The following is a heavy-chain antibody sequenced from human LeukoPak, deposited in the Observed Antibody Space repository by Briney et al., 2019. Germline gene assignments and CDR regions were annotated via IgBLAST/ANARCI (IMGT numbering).Heavy chain of an antibody. J-gene: IGHJ4*02. D-gene: IGHD6-19*01. CDR1: GGSISSYY. V-gene: IGHV4-59*08. CDR3: ARVWVVAGFSFDY. CDR2: IYYSGST. Sequence: SEALSLTRTVPGGSISSYYWSWSPPPPGEGLEWGGHIYYSGSTNYNASLKSRVTISVDNSKNQLYLKLSSVTAADTAVYYCARVWVVAGFSFDYWGQGTLVTVSS.